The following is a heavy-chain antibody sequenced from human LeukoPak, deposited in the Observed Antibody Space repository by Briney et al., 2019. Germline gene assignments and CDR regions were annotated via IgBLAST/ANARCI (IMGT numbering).Heavy chain of an antibody. Sequence: GGSLRLSCTASGFKFHNYAIHWVRQGPGKGLEWVSGISWNNETLDYADSVKGRFTISRDNAKNSVYLQMNSLKDEDTALYYCARDWGSSGWFYFDSWGQGTLVIVSS. CDR2: ISWNNETL. CDR3: ARDWGSSGWFYFDS. V-gene: IGHV3-9*01. CDR1: GFKFHNYA. J-gene: IGHJ4*02. D-gene: IGHD6-19*01.